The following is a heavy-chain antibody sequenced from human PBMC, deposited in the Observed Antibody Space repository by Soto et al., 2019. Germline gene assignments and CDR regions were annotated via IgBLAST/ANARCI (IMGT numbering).Heavy chain of an antibody. V-gene: IGHV3-23*01. CDR2: ISGSGDST. CDR1: GFTFSSDA. J-gene: IGHJ6*02. CDR3: AKDRDGAAAGPTKFYGMDV. Sequence: EVQLLESGGGLVQPGGSLRLSCAASGFTFSSDAMSWVRQAPGKGLELVSVISGSGDSTYYADSVRGRFTISRDNSKNTLYLQMNSLRAEDTAVYYCAKDRDGAAAGPTKFYGMDVWGQGTTVTVSS. D-gene: IGHD6-13*01.